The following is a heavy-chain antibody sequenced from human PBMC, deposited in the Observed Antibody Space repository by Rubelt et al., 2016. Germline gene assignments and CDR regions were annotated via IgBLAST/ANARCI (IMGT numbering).Heavy chain of an antibody. D-gene: IGHD6-19*01. CDR2: ISYDGSNK. J-gene: IGHJ1*01. Sequence: GQPGRSLRLSCAASGFTFSNYAMHWVRQVPGKGLEWVTVISYDGSNKYYADSVKGRFTISRDNSGNTVYLQVNSLRPEDTAVYYCAKSTYSSGGDFQHWGQGTLLIVSS. V-gene: IGHV3-30*04. CDR3: AKSTYSSGGDFQH. CDR1: GFTFSNYA.